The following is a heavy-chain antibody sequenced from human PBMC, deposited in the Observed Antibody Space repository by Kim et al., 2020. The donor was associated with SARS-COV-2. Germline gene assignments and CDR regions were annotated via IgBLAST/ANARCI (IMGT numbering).Heavy chain of an antibody. D-gene: IGHD2-21*01. J-gene: IGHJ3*02. V-gene: IGHV4-34*01. CDR1: GGSFSGYY. CDR2: INHSGST. Sequence: SETLSLTCAVYGGSFSGYYWSWIRQPPGKGLEWIGEINHSGSTNYNPSLKSRVTISVDTSKNQFSLKLSSVTAADTAVYYCARGAWPMGLFHQPVHAFDIWGQGTMVTVSS. CDR3: ARGAWPMGLFHQPVHAFDI.